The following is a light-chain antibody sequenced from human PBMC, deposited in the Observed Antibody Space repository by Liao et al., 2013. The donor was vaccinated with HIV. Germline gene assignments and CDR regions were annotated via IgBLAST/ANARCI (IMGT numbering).Light chain of an antibody. CDR2: HAS. V-gene: IGLV3-21*01. Sequence: SYVLTQPPSVSVAPGKTARITCSGDALPNQYAYWYQQKPGQAPVLLIYHASDRPSGIPERFSGSNSGNTATLTISRVEPGDEADYYCQLWDSSSDHPYVFGTGTQVTVL. J-gene: IGLJ1*01. CDR1: ALPNQY. CDR3: QLWDSSSDHPYV.